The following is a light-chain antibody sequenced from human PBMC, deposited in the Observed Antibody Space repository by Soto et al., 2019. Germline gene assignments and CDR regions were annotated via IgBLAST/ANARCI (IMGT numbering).Light chain of an antibody. CDR1: QSISSW. CDR2: DAS. J-gene: IGKJ1*01. Sequence: DIQMTQSPSTLSATAGHRVTITSRASQSISSWLAWYQQKPGKAPKFMSYDASSLESGVPSRFRGSGSGTEFTLTISSLRPDDFETYYCQQYNSYSRTFGQGTKVDIK. V-gene: IGKV1-5*01. CDR3: QQYNSYSRT.